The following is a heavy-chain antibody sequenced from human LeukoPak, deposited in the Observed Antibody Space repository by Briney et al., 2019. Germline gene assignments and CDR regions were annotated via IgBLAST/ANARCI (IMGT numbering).Heavy chain of an antibody. D-gene: IGHD6-13*01. CDR2: IFPSGGEI. Sequence: GGSLRLSCAASGFTFSTFAMIWVRQPPGKGLEWVSSIFPSGGEIHYADSVRGRFTISRDNAKNSLYLQMNSLRAEDTALYYCAKCSGSSWSRPYFDYWGQGTLVTVSS. V-gene: IGHV3-23*01. J-gene: IGHJ4*02. CDR1: GFTFSTFA. CDR3: AKCSGSSWSRPYFDY.